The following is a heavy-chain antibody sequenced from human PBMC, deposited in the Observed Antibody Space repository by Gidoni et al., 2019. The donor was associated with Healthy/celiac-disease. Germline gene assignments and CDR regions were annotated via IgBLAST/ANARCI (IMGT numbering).Heavy chain of an antibody. CDR1: GGTFSSYA. Sequence: QVQLVQSGAEVKKPGSSVKVSCKASGGTFSSYAISWVRQAPGQGLEWMGGIIPIFCTANYAQKFQGRVTITADKATSTAYMELSSLRSEDTAVYYCAFFSKLRDSSSWYEYWGQGTLVTVSS. CDR3: AFFSKLRDSSSWYEY. D-gene: IGHD6-13*01. CDR2: IIPIFCTA. V-gene: IGHV1-69*06. J-gene: IGHJ4*02.